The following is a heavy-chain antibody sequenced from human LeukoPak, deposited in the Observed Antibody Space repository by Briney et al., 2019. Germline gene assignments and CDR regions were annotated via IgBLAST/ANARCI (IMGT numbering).Heavy chain of an antibody. V-gene: IGHV4-59*08. D-gene: IGHD1-1*01. CDR3: ARIVVAGFDY. CDR2: IYHSGSI. Sequence: SETLSLTCTVSGGSISSYYWTWIRQPPGKGLEWIGSIYHSGSIYYNPSLKSRVSISVDTSKKQFSLRLSSVTAADTAVYYCARIVVAGFDYWGQGTLVTVSS. J-gene: IGHJ4*02. CDR1: GGSISSYY.